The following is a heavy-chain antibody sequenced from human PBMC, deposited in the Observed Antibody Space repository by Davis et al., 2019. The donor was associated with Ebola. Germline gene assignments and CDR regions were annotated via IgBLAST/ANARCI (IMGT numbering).Heavy chain of an antibody. Sequence: GESLKISCAASGFTFSIYAMTWVRQAPGKGLEWVSSLSGSGGTPYYADSVKGRFTMSRDNSNNTLYLQMSSLRSEDTAVYFCAKRRDSGSDRWGDFDYWGQGTLVTVSS. CDR2: LSGSGGTP. CDR3: AKRRDSGSDRWGDFDY. CDR1: GFTFSIYA. V-gene: IGHV3-23*01. D-gene: IGHD3-10*01. J-gene: IGHJ4*02.